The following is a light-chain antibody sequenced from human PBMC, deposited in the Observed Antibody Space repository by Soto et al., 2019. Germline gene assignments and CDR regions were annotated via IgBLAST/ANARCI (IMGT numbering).Light chain of an antibody. CDR3: QQRNNWLYT. CDR2: GAS. Sequence: EIVMTQSPDTLSVSPGERATLSCRASQSIGNNVAWYQQKRGQAPRLLMYGASRRAPGTPVRFSGSGSGTEFTLTISSLESEDLAVYYCQQRNNWLYTFGQGTKLHIK. J-gene: IGKJ2*01. V-gene: IGKV3-15*01. CDR1: QSIGNN.